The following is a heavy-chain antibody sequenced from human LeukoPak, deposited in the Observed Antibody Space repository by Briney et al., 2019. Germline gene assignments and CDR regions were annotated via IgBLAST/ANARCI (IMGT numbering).Heavy chain of an antibody. D-gene: IGHD3-22*01. CDR1: GFTFSSYA. J-gene: IGHJ3*02. CDR2: ISYDGSNR. V-gene: IGHV3-30*04. Sequence: GTSLRLSCAASGFTFSSYAMHWVRQAPGKGLEWVAAISYDGSNRYYADSVKGRFTISRDNSKNTLYLQMNSLRAEDTAVYYCARDLTMIQYGAFDIWGQGTMVTVSS. CDR3: ARDLTMIQYGAFDI.